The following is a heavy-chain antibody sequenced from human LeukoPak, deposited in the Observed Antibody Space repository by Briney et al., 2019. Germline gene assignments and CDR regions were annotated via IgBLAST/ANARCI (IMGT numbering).Heavy chain of an antibody. J-gene: IGHJ3*02. CDR1: GGSISSYY. V-gene: IGHV4-59*01. D-gene: IGHD4-17*01. CDR2: GST. CDR3: ASDYGDYIGASDI. Sequence: SETLSLACTVSGGSISSYYWSWIRQPPGQGLEWIGGSTNYNPSLKSRVTISVDTSKNQFFLRLSSVSAADTAVYYCASDYGDYIGASDIWGQGTMVTVSS.